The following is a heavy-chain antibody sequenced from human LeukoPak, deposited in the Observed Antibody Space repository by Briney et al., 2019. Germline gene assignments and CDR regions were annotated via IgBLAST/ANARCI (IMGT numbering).Heavy chain of an antibody. Sequence: GESLRISCKVSGYSFPSYWITWVRQVPGKGLEWMGRIAPSDSYTNYNPSFEGHVTMSVEKSITTVYLQWSSLKASDTAMYYCVRQPPGVYDTTQSWFDPWGQGTLVTVSS. J-gene: IGHJ5*02. V-gene: IGHV5-10-1*01. CDR3: VRQPPGVYDTTQSWFDP. CDR2: IAPSDSYT. D-gene: IGHD3-22*01. CDR1: GYSFPSYW.